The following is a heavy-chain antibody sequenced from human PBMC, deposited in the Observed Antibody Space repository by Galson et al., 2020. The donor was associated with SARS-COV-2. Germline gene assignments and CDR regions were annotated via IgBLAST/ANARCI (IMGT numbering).Heavy chain of an antibody. CDR1: GGSISSGGYY. J-gene: IGHJ2*01. CDR2: TYYSGST. D-gene: IGHD2-15*01. Sequence: ETSETLSLTCTVSGGSISSGGYYWSWIRQHPGKGMEWIVYTYYSGSTYYNPSLKSQVTITVDTSKNEFPLKLSSVTAADTAVYYCARGGLDCRGGSCYWYFDLWGRGTLVTVSS. CDR3: ARGGLDCRGGSCYWYFDL. V-gene: IGHV4-31*01.